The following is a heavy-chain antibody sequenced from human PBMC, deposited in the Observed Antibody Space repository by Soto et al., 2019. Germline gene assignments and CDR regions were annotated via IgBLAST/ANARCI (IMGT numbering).Heavy chain of an antibody. D-gene: IGHD4-17*01. CDR2: IRAYNGHP. CDR3: KRDEPTTHTPSAY. CDR1: GYAFSSVG. J-gene: IGHJ4*02. V-gene: IGHV1-18*01. Sequence: QVQLVQSGPEVKKPGASVKVSCKASGYAFSSVGFSWVRQAPGQGLEWMAWIRAYNGHPKFSQKLQGRVTLPTDTSTSTAYTEMTSLTSAETDVYYSKRDEPTTHTPSAYWGEGTLVTVYS.